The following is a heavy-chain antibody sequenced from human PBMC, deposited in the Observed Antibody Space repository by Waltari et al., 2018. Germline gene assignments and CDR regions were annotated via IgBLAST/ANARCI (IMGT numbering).Heavy chain of an antibody. V-gene: IGHV4-4*09. CDR3: AARYCSGCSCSDAFDI. D-gene: IGHD2-15*01. J-gene: IGHJ3*02. Sequence: QVQLQESGPGLVKPSETLSLTCTVSGGSISSYYWSWIRQPPGKGLEWIGYIYTSGSTNYNPSLKSRVTISVDTSKNQFSLKLSSVTAADTAVYYCAARYCSGCSCSDAFDIWGQGTMVTVSS. CDR2: IYTSGST. CDR1: GGSISSYY.